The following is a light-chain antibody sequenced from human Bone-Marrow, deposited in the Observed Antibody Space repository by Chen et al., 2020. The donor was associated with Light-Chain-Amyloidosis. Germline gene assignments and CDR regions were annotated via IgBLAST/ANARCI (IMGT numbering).Light chain of an antibody. CDR2: DAS. CDR3: QQRGSWPHT. Sequence: EIVFTQSPATLSLSPGERATLSCRASQSVSSYLAWYQQKPGQAPRLLIYDASNRATGIPARFSGSGSGTDFTLTISSLEPEDFAVYYCQQRGSWPHTFGQGTKLEIK. J-gene: IGKJ2*01. V-gene: IGKV3-11*01. CDR1: QSVSSY.